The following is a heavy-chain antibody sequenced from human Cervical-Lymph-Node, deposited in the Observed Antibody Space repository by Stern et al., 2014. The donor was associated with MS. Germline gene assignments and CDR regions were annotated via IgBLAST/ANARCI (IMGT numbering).Heavy chain of an antibody. CDR2: IYWDDDK. CDR3: ARRGSPNHGGYFFDS. D-gene: IGHD2/OR15-2a*01. CDR1: GFSLTLTGEA. Sequence: QITLKESGPTLVRPTQTLSLTCTFSGFSLTLTGEAVAWIRQPPGKALEWLALIYWDDDKVDSPSLKNRIALTKDTSKHQVVFTLTNMDPMDTATYYCARRGSPNHGGYFFDSWGQGILVTVSS. V-gene: IGHV2-5*02. J-gene: IGHJ4*02.